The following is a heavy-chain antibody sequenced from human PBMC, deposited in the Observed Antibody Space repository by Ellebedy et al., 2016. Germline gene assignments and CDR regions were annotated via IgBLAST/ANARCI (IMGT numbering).Heavy chain of an antibody. CDR2: VFHTGTT. V-gene: IGHV4-59*02. D-gene: IGHD6-19*01. CDR1: GGSVSSDY. Sequence: SETLSLTCNVSGGSVSSDYWNWIRRPPGKGLEWIGYVFHTGTTNYNPSLKSRVTMSVNTSKSQFSLRLTSVTAADTAVYYCAKWNGGWYAFEVWGQGTMVTVSS. CDR3: AKWNGGWYAFEV. J-gene: IGHJ3*01.